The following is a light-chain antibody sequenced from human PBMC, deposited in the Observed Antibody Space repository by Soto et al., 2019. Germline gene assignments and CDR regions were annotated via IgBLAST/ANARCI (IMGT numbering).Light chain of an antibody. J-gene: IGKJ4*01. CDR1: QSISGW. CDR2: DAS. CDR3: QQFNSWPLT. V-gene: IGKV1-5*01. Sequence: DIQMTQSPSTLSASVGDRVTITCRASQSISGWLAWYQQKPGKAPNLLIYDASTLKRGVPSRFRGSASGTEFTLTISSLQPDDFATYYCQQFNSWPLTFGGGTKVEI.